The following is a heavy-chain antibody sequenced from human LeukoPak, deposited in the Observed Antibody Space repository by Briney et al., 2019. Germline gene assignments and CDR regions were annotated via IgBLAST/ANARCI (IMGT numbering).Heavy chain of an antibody. D-gene: IGHD3-9*01. CDR2: ISSSSSTI. CDR3: ARDKTYYDILTGWL. J-gene: IGHJ4*02. V-gene: IGHV3-48*04. Sequence: PGGSLRLSCAASGFTFSSYSTNWVRQAPGKGLEWVSYISSSSSTIYYADSVKGRFTISRDNAKNSLYLQMNSLRAEDTAVYYCARDKTYYDILTGWLWGQGTLVTVSS. CDR1: GFTFSSYS.